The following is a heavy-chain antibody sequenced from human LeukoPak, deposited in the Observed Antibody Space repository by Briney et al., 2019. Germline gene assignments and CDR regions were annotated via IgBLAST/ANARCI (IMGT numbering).Heavy chain of an antibody. Sequence: GGSLRLSCAASGFTFSSYSMNWVRQAPGKGLEWVSYISSSSSTIYYADSVKGRFTISRDNAKNSLYLQMNSLRAEDTAVYYCARGEQQLAYCYYYYMDVWGKGTTVTVSS. D-gene: IGHD6-13*01. CDR1: GFTFSSYS. V-gene: IGHV3-48*01. J-gene: IGHJ6*03. CDR2: ISSSSSTI. CDR3: ARGEQQLAYCYYYYMDV.